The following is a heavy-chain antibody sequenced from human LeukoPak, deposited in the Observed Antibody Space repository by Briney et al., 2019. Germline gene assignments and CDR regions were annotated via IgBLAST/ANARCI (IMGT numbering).Heavy chain of an antibody. J-gene: IGHJ4*02. CDR3: ARVLLEGEDY. D-gene: IGHD2-15*01. V-gene: IGHV3-21*01. CDR2: ISSSSSYI. CDR1: GFPFSSYS. Sequence: GGSLRLSCAASGFPFSSYSMNWVRQAPGKGREWVSSISSSSSYIYYADSVKGRFTISRDNAKNSLYLQMNSLRAEDTAVYYCARVLLEGEDYWGQGTLVTVSS.